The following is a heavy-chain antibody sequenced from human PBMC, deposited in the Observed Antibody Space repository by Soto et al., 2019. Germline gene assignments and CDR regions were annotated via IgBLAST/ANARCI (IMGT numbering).Heavy chain of an antibody. CDR3: TTVATHSYNWLDP. D-gene: IGHD5-12*01. CDR2: INSDGTRT. V-gene: IGHV3-74*01. CDR1: GFTFNTYW. Sequence: EVQLVESGGTLVQPGGSLRLSCAASGFTFNTYWMHWVRQDPGTGLVWVSRINSDGTRTTYADSVKGRFTISRDNAKNTVYLQMNSLRAEDTAVHYCTTVATHSYNWLDPWGQGTLVTVSS. J-gene: IGHJ5*02.